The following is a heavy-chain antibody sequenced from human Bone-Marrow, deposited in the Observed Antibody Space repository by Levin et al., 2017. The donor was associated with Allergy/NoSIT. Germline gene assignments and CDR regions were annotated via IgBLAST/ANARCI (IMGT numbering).Heavy chain of an antibody. V-gene: IGHV4-31*03. D-gene: IGHD2-15*01. CDR3: ARCSGVSWNRFFDH. CDR1: GDSISSGGFY. CDR2: IYYSGST. Sequence: PSETLSLTCSVSGDSISSGGFYWSWIRQHPVKGLEWIGYIYYSGSTYYNPSLKSRLTISVDTSKNQLSLKVSSVTAADTAVYYCARCSGVSWNRFFDHWGQGAPVTVSS. J-gene: IGHJ4*02.